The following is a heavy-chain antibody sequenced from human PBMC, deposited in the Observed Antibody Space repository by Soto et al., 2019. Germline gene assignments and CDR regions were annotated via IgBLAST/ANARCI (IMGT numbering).Heavy chain of an antibody. CDR2: IYHSGST. Sequence: PSETLSLTCAFSVVSISSSNWWRWVRQPPGKGLEWIGEIYHSGSTNYNPSLKSRVTISVDKSKNQFSLKLSSVTAADTAVYYCARDYGCSSTSCYNNWFDPWGQGTLVTVSS. CDR3: ARDYGCSSTSCYNNWFDP. J-gene: IGHJ5*02. CDR1: VVSISSSNW. V-gene: IGHV4-4*02. D-gene: IGHD2-2*01.